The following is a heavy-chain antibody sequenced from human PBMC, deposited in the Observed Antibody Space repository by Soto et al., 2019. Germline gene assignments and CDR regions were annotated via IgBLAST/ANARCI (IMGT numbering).Heavy chain of an antibody. CDR1: GGSISSGSYY. CDR2: FFYSGTT. CDR3: ARVYGDCFDY. V-gene: IGHV4-39*07. J-gene: IGHJ4*02. D-gene: IGHD4-17*01. Sequence: SETLSLTCSVSGGSISSGSYYWGWIRQPPGKGLEWIGSFFYSGTTYYNPSLKSRVTISVDRSKNQFSLKLSSVTAADTAVYYCARVYGDCFDYWGQGTLVTVSS.